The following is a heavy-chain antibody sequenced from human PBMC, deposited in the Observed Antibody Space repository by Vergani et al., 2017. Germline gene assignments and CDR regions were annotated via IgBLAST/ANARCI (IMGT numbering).Heavy chain of an antibody. Sequence: QVQLVQSGAEVKKPGASVKVSCKVSGYTLTELSMHWVRQAPGKGLEWMGGFDPEDRETIYAQKFQGRVTITADKSTSTAYMELSSLRSEDTAVYYCAIRYYDILTGYYSHIDYWGQGTLVTVSS. CDR2: FDPEDRET. V-gene: IGHV1-24*01. CDR3: AIRYYDILTGYYSHIDY. J-gene: IGHJ4*02. CDR1: GYTLTELS. D-gene: IGHD3-9*01.